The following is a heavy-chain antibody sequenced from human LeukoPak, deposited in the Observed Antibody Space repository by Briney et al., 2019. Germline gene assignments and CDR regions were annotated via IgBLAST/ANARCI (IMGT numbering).Heavy chain of an antibody. CDR1: GGTFSSYA. D-gene: IGHD2-2*01. CDR3: ASWAGYCSRNNCYATSLDY. V-gene: IGHV1-69*05. CDR2: IIPIFGTA. J-gene: IGHJ4*02. Sequence: ASVKVSCKASGGTFSSYAISWVRQAPGQGLEWMGGIIPIFGTANYAQKFQGRVTMTTDTSTNTAYMELRSLRSDDTAVYYCASWAGYCSRNNCYATSLDYWGQGTLVTVSA.